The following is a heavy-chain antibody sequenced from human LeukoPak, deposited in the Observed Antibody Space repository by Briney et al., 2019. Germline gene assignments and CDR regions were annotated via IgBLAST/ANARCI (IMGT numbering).Heavy chain of an antibody. CDR2: IYITGST. V-gene: IGHV4-4*07. CDR3: ARRATSSWYYDY. J-gene: IGHJ4*02. CDR1: RGSISDYY. D-gene: IGHD6-13*01. Sequence: SETLSLTCTVSRGSISDYYRSWIRQAAGKGLEWIGRIYITGSTSYNPSLKRRVTMSLDTSKNQFSLLLYSVTAADTAVYYCARRATSSWYYDYWGQGALVTVSS.